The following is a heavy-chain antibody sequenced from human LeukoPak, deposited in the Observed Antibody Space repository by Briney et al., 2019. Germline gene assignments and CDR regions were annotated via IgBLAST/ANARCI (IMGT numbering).Heavy chain of an antibody. Sequence: GGSLRLSCAVSGITLSNYGMSWGRQAPGKGLEWVAGISDSGGSTNYADSVKGRFTISRDNPKNTLYLQMNSLRAEDTAVYFCAKRGIVIRAVIIVGFHKEAYYFDYWGQGALVTVSS. CDR3: AKRGIVIRAVIIVGFHKEAYYFDY. D-gene: IGHD3-10*01. J-gene: IGHJ4*02. CDR1: GITLSNYG. V-gene: IGHV3-23*01. CDR2: ISDSGGST.